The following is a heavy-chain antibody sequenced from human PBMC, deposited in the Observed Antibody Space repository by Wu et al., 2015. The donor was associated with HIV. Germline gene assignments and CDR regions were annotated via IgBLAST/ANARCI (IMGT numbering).Heavy chain of an antibody. CDR2: ISAYNGNT. V-gene: IGHV1-18*01. D-gene: IGHD6-13*01. CDR1: GYTFTSYG. CDR3: ARGEVGIAAAGTPLPQGYFDY. Sequence: QVQLVQSGAEVKKPGASVKVSCKASGYTFTSYGISWVRQAPGQGLEWMGWISAYNGNTNYAQKLQGRVTMTTDTSTSTAYMELRSLRSDDTAVYYCARGEVGIAAAGTPLPQGYFDYWGQGTLVTVSS. J-gene: IGHJ4*02.